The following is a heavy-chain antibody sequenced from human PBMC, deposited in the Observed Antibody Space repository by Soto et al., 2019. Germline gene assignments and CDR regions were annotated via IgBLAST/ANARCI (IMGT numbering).Heavy chain of an antibody. V-gene: IGHV3-33*01. CDR1: GFDFSMSG. CDR2: IWNSGSPQ. CDR3: ARVFQRGYSSAPFDS. D-gene: IGHD5-12*01. Sequence: QVHVVESGGGVVQPGRCLRLSCAASGFDFSMSGMHWVRQAPGKGLEWVALIWNSGSPQYYGDSVKGRFTISRDNSKNMVFLQMSSVRAEDTCVYYCARVFQRGYSSAPFDSWGQGALVTVSS. J-gene: IGHJ5*01.